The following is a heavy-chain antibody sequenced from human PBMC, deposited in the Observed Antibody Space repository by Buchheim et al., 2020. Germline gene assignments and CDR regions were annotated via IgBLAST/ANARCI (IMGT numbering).Heavy chain of an antibody. V-gene: IGHV3-48*01. CDR3: AREVSLEWLYYGMDV. CDR1: GFTFSSYS. Sequence: EVQLVESGGGLVQPGGSLRLSCAASGFTFSSYSMNWVRQAPGKGLEWVSYISSSSSTIYYADSVKGRFTISRDNAKNSLYLQMNSLRAEDTAVYYCAREVSLEWLYYGMDVWGQGTT. D-gene: IGHD3-3*01. CDR2: ISSSSSTI. J-gene: IGHJ6*02.